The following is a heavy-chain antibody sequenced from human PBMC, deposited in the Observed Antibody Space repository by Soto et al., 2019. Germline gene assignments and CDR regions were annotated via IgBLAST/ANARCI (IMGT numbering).Heavy chain of an antibody. Sequence: NLLESGGGVVKTGGYLRLSCEAAGVLISHYYRSWILQGPAKRLELVAYMIANSTAFYYADSLKGRYTISKDDAQKSGHSQMTSVTSDDTAIYYCATGAWSRTNNFDSWGQGTLVIVSS. J-gene: IGHJ5*01. V-gene: IGHV3-11*01. CDR2: MIANSTAF. D-gene: IGHD2-2*01. CDR3: ATGAWSRTNNFDS. CDR1: GVLISHYY.